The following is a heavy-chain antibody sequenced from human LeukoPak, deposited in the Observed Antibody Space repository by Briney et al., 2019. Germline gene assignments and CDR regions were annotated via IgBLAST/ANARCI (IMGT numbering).Heavy chain of an antibody. D-gene: IGHD6-13*01. J-gene: IGHJ4*02. Sequence: ASVKVSCKASGYTFTGYYMHWVRQAPGQGLEWMGWINPNSGGTNYAQKFQGRVTMTRDTSISTAYMELSRLRSDDTAVYYCARDSLMPPPQQLVRFDYWGQGTLVTVSS. CDR2: INPNSGGT. V-gene: IGHV1-2*02. CDR3: ARDSLMPPPQQLVRFDY. CDR1: GYTFTGYY.